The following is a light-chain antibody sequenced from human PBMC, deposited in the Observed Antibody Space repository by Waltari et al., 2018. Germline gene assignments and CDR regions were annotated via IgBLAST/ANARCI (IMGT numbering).Light chain of an antibody. CDR2: ANN. J-gene: IGLJ1*01. CDR1: NSNIGAGYD. V-gene: IGLV1-40*01. Sequence: GSNSNIGAGYDVHWYQQLPTKAPKLLIFANNNQPSGVPDRFSVSRSGPSASLAITGLQAEDEADYYCQSYESSLSHSVFGTGTKVSVL. CDR3: QSYESSLSHSV.